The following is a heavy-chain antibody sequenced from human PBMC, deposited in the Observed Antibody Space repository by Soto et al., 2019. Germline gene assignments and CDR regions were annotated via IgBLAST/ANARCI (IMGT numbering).Heavy chain of an antibody. J-gene: IGHJ6*04. Sequence: EVQLLESGGGLVQPGGSLRLSCAASGFTFNKYAMTWVRQAPGKGLEWVSTVDGSGGGTDNADCVKGRFTSSRDNSKNTLYLHMNSLRAEDTAVYYCVKGGWGTILDVWGKGTTVTVSS. CDR2: VDGSGGGT. D-gene: IGHD3-3*01. CDR3: VKGGWGTILDV. CDR1: GFTFNKYA. V-gene: IGHV3-23*01.